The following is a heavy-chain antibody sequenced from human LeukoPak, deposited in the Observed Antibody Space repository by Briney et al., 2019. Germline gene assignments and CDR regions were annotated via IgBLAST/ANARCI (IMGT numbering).Heavy chain of an antibody. Sequence: GGSLRLSCAASGFTFSSYDMHWVRQATGKGLEWVSAIGTAGDTYYPGSVKGRFTISRENAKNSLYLQMNSLRAGDTAVYYCARSPGDYGDYEGYFDLWGRGTLVTVSS. CDR2: IGTAGDT. CDR1: GFTFSSYD. J-gene: IGHJ2*01. CDR3: ARSPGDYGDYEGYFDL. V-gene: IGHV3-13*04. D-gene: IGHD4-17*01.